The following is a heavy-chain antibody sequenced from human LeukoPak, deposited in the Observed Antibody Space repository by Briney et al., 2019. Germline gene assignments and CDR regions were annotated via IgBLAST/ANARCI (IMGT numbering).Heavy chain of an antibody. Sequence: PSETLSLTCAVYGGSFSGYYWSWIRQPPGKGLEWIGEINHSGSTNYNPSLKSRVTISVDTSKNQFSLKLSSVTAADTAVHYCARGRDDRRYYYGSGHTHLDYWGQGTLVTVSS. CDR1: GGSFSGYY. CDR2: INHSGST. V-gene: IGHV4-34*01. CDR3: ARGRDDRRYYYGSGHTHLDY. J-gene: IGHJ4*02. D-gene: IGHD3-10*01.